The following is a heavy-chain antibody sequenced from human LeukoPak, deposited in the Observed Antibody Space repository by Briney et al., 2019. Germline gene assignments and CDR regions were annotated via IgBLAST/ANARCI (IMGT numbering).Heavy chain of an antibody. CDR2: IIPIFGTS. CDR1: GGAFRSYS. Sequence: SVKVSCKASGGAFRSYSINWVRQAPGQGLEWMGRIIPIFGTSNYAQKFQGRVTITTDESTSTAYMELSSLRSEDTALYYCMGRRTDIFNATGGSFDSWGQGTLVTVSS. D-gene: IGHD2-15*01. J-gene: IGHJ4*02. V-gene: IGHV1-69*05. CDR3: MGRRTDIFNATGGSFDS.